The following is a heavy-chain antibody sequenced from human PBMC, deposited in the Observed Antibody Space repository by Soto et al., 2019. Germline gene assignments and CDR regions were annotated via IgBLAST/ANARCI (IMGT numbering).Heavy chain of an antibody. Sequence: EVQLLESGGGLVQPGGSLRLSCGASGFTFSNYAMSWVRQAPGKGLEWVSAISGSGRRTYYADSLKGRFTISRDNSKNKLYLQMSSRRAEDTAVYYCAKDGGGAPIFGVVNNWFDPWGQGTLVTVSS. CDR3: AKDGGGAPIFGVVNNWFDP. J-gene: IGHJ5*02. V-gene: IGHV3-23*01. CDR2: ISGSGRRT. CDR1: GFTFSNYA. D-gene: IGHD3-3*01.